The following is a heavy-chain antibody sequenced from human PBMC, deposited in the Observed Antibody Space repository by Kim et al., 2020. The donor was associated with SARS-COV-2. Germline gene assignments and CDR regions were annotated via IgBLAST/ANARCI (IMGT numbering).Heavy chain of an antibody. J-gene: IGHJ6*02. D-gene: IGHD3-10*01. CDR1: GFTFSSYD. Sequence: GGSLRLSCAASGFTFSSYDMHWVRQATGKGLEWVSAIGTAGDPYYPGSVKGRFTISRENAKNSLYLQMNSLRAGDTAVYYCARGDYYGSGSSIYGMDVWGQGTTVTVSS. V-gene: IGHV3-13*05. CDR3: ARGDYYGSGSSIYGMDV. CDR2: IGTAGDP.